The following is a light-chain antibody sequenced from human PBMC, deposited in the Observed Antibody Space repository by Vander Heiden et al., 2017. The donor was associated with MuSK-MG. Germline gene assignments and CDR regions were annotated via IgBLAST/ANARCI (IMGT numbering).Light chain of an antibody. CDR2: QVS. J-gene: IGLJ3*02. V-gene: IGLV3-1*01. CDR1: KLGDKY. Sequence: SYELTQPPSVSVSPGQTASITCSGDKLGDKYACWYQQKPGQSLVLVIYQVSKRTSGVPELFSGSTSGTTATLTISGTQARDEAYYYCQAWDSSTVVFGGGTKLTVL. CDR3: QAWDSSTVV.